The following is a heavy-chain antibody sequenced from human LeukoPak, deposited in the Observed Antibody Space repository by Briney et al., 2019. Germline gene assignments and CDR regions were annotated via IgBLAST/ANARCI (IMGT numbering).Heavy chain of an antibody. Sequence: GGSLRLSCAASGFTFSSYSMNWVRQAPGKGLEWVSSISSSSSSYIYYADSVKGRFTISRDNAKNSLYLRMNSLRAEDTAVYYCAELGITMIGGVWGKGTTVTISS. V-gene: IGHV3-21*01. D-gene: IGHD3-10*02. CDR2: ISSSSSSYI. CDR3: AELGITMIGGV. CDR1: GFTFSSYS. J-gene: IGHJ6*04.